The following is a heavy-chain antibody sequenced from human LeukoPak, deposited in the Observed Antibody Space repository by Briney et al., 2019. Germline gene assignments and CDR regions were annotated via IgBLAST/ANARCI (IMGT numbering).Heavy chain of an antibody. J-gene: IGHJ4*02. CDR3: ARAPNNWNDLIVAY. D-gene: IGHD1-1*01. CDR2: INPNSGGT. CDR1: GYSFASYW. Sequence: SGESLKISCKGSGYSFASYWIGWVRQAPGQGLEWMGWINPNSGGTNYAQKFQGRVTMTRDTSISTAYMELSRLTSDDTAVYYCARAPNNWNDLIVAYWGQGTLVTVSS. V-gene: IGHV1-2*02.